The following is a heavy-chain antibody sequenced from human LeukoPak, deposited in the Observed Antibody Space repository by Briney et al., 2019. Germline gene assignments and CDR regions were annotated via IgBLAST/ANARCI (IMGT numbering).Heavy chain of an antibody. CDR2: ISPASNTI. V-gene: IGHV3-48*02. J-gene: IGHJ5*02. CDR1: GFAFNTYA. Sequence: GGSLRLSCITSGFAFNTYAMHWVRQAPGKGLEWISYISPASNTIYYADSVKGRFTISRDNAKNSVFLQMSSLRDEDTAVYYCARDRPNILGLGPWGQGTLVTVSS. CDR3: ARDRPNILGLGP. D-gene: IGHD2/OR15-2a*01.